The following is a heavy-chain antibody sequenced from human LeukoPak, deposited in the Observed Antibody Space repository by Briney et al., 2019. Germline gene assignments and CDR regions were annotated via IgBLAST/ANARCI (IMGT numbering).Heavy chain of an antibody. CDR1: GFTFSSYA. CDR2: ISYDGSNK. V-gene: IGHV3-30-3*01. Sequence: GGSLRLSCAASGFTFSSYAMHWVRQAPGKGLEWVAVISYDGSNKYYADSVKGRFTISRDNAKNSLYLQMNSLRVEDTAVYYCAREDIWDHYFDNWGQGTLVTVSS. CDR3: AREDIWDHYFDN. D-gene: IGHD1-26*01. J-gene: IGHJ4*02.